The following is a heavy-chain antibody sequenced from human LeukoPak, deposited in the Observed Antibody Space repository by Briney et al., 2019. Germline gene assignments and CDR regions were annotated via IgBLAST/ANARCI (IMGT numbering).Heavy chain of an antibody. V-gene: IGHV3-23*01. J-gene: IGHJ4*02. CDR1: GFTFSRYA. CDR3: AKDPEWFGELSRFDY. CDR2: ISGSGGST. D-gene: IGHD3-10*01. Sequence: PGVSLRLSCAASGFTFSRYAMSRALQAVGQGVEWVSAISGSGGSTYYADSVKGRFTISRDNSKNTLYLQMNSLTAEDTAVYYCAKDPEWFGELSRFDYWGQGTLVTVSS.